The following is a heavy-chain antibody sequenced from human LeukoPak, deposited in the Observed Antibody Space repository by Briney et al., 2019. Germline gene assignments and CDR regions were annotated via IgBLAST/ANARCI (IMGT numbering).Heavy chain of an antibody. D-gene: IGHD6-13*01. CDR1: GFTFSNYD. J-gene: IGHJ3*02. Sequence: GGSLRLSCAASGFTFSNYDMNRVRQAPGKGLEWVSTISDSDGSTYYADSVKGRFTVSKNRLYLRMDSLRADDTAVYYCARGVRDYPSRNSYSVFDIWGQGTM. V-gene: IGHV3-23*01. CDR3: ARGVRDYPSRNSYSVFDI. CDR2: ISDSDGST.